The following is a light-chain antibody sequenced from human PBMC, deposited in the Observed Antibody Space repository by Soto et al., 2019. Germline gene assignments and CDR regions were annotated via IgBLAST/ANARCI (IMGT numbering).Light chain of an antibody. CDR2: EVS. J-gene: IGLJ1*01. Sequence: TQPASVSWSPGQSITISCTGTSTDVGGDNYVSWYQQHPGKAPKLMIFEVSHRPSGVSNSFSGSKSGNTASVTISGLQAEDAADYYCGSYRGSNLYVLGSGTKATVL. CDR3: GSYRGSNLYV. V-gene: IGLV2-14*01. CDR1: STDVGGDNY.